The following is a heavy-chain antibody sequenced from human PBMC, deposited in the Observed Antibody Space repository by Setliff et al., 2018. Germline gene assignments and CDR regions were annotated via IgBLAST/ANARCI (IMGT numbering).Heavy chain of an antibody. CDR2: INHSGST. V-gene: IGHV4-34*01. J-gene: IGHJ4*02. CDR3: ARAPGRDIRGDY. Sequence: SETLSLTCAAHGGSFSDYYWTWIRQPPGKGLEWIGEINHSGSTKYSPSLESRVTMSVDPSKNQFSLKVTSVTAADTAVYYCARAPGRDIRGDYWGQGALVTVSS. D-gene: IGHD3-10*01. CDR1: GGSFSDYY.